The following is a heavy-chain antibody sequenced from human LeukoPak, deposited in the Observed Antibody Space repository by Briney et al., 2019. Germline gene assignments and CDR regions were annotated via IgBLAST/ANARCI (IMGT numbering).Heavy chain of an antibody. CDR1: GYTFTSYA. CDR2: ISAGNGNT. J-gene: IGHJ4*02. V-gene: IGHV1-3*01. Sequence: ASVKVSCKASGYTFTSYAIHWVRQAPGQRLEWMGWISAGNGNTKYSQNFQGRATFISNTSATTAFMELSSLRSEDAAVYYCARAPRNSSTMLDYWGQGTLVTVSS. CDR3: ARAPRNSSTMLDY. D-gene: IGHD6-13*01.